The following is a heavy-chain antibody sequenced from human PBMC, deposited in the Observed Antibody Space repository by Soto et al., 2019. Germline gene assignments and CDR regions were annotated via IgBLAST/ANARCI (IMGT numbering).Heavy chain of an antibody. Sequence: QVPLVQSGAEVKKPGASVKVSCKASGYTFTSYGISWVRQAPGQGLVWMGWISAYNGNTKYAQKLQGRVTMTTDTSTSTASMELRSLRSDDTAVYYCAREGRGWYVVYWGQGTLVTVSS. D-gene: IGHD6-19*01. CDR2: ISAYNGNT. CDR1: GYTFTSYG. V-gene: IGHV1-18*01. J-gene: IGHJ4*02. CDR3: AREGRGWYVVY.